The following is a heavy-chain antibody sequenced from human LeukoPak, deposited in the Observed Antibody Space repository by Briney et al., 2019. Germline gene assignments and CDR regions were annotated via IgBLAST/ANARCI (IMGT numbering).Heavy chain of an antibody. J-gene: IGHJ5*02. CDR2: VYTSGST. Sequence: SETLSLTCSVSGGSISGYYWTWIRQPAGKGLEWIGRVYTSGSTHYNPSLKTRLTMSVDASKNQFSLKLSSVTAADTAVYYCARHRRITMVRGVHNWFDPWGQGTLDTVSS. CDR3: ARHRRITMVRGVHNWFDP. V-gene: IGHV4-4*07. D-gene: IGHD3-10*01. CDR1: GGSISGYY.